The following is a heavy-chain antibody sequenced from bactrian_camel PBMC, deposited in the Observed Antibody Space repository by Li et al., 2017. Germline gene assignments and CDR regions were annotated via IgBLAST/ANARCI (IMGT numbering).Heavy chain of an antibody. CDR1: ARLWS. D-gene: IGHD2*01. J-gene: IGHJ4*01. Sequence: HVQLVESGGGSVQAGGSLRLSCAVSARLWSLAWFRQAPGKEREGVAAVYTGGGRTYYADSAKGRFTVSQDNAKSRLYLHMNDLNPEDTAMYYCAAGCPIWTGLLSGDWGQGTQVTV. V-gene: IGHV3S54*01. CDR3: AAGCPIWTGLLSGD. CDR2: VYTGGGRT.